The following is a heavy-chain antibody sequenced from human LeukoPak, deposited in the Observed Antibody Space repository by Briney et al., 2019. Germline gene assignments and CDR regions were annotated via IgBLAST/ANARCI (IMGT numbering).Heavy chain of an antibody. CDR1: GYTFTNYY. J-gene: IGHJ3*02. D-gene: IGHD5-24*01. CDR3: ARVRDGYNDAYDI. CDR2: INPGGDNT. Sequence: ASVKVSYKASGYTFTNYYIHWVRQAPGQGLEWMGLINPGGDNTDYAQNFQGRVTMTRDTSTSTVYMGLSSLRSEDTAVYYCARVRDGYNDAYDIWGQGTMVAVSS. V-gene: IGHV1-46*01.